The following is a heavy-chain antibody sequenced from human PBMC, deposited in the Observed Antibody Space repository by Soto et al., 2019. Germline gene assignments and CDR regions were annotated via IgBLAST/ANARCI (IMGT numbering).Heavy chain of an antibody. CDR1: GGSISSYF. CDR3: ARDLAAVPRAFDY. Sequence: SETLSLTCTVSGGSISSYFYIWVRQPPGKGLEWIGSVYYTGTTDYNPSLKSRVTISVDTSKTQFSLNLRSVTAADTAVYYCARDLAAVPRAFDYRGRGTLVTVSS. D-gene: IGHD6-13*01. V-gene: IGHV4-59*01. CDR2: VYYTGTT. J-gene: IGHJ4*02.